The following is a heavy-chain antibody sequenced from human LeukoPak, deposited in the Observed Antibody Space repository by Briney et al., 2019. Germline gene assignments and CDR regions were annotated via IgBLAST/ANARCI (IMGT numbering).Heavy chain of an antibody. CDR2: ISYSGST. D-gene: IGHD5-24*01. CDR1: GGSISSYY. Sequence: SETLSLTCTVSGGSISSYYWSWIRQPPGKGLEWIGYISYSGSTNYNPSLKSRVTMSLDTSKNQFSLRLSSVTAADTAVYYCARIENYLPGDRFDPWGQGTLVTGSS. V-gene: IGHV4-59*08. CDR3: ARIENYLPGDRFDP. J-gene: IGHJ5*02.